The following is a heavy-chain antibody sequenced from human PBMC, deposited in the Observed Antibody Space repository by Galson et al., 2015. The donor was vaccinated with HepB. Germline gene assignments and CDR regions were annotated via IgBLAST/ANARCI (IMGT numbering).Heavy chain of an antibody. CDR3: AKDAGGTDSGPFEY. D-gene: IGHD1-26*01. CDR2: INDSGGNT. V-gene: IGHV3-23*01. CDR1: VFNFRTYG. Sequence: SLKLSCAASVFNFRTYGMSWVRQAPGKGLQWVSTINDSGGNTHYADSLKGRFTISRDNSKNTLYLHMNSLSAEDTAVYYCAKDAGGTDSGPFEYWGQGTLVTVSS. J-gene: IGHJ4*02.